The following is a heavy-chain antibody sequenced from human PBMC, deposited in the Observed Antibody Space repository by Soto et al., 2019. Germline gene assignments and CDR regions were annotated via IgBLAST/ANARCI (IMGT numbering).Heavy chain of an antibody. V-gene: IGHV3-33*01. D-gene: IGHD3-3*01. CDR1: GFTFSSYG. CDR3: ARDRGLRFLEWDAEIYYYMDV. J-gene: IGHJ6*03. CDR2: IWYDGSNK. Sequence: PGGSLRLSCAASGFTFSSYGMHWVRQAPGKGLEWVAVIWYDGSNKYYADSVKGRFTISRDNSKNTLYLQMNSLRAEDTAVYYCARDRGLRFLEWDAEIYYYMDVWGKGTTVTVS.